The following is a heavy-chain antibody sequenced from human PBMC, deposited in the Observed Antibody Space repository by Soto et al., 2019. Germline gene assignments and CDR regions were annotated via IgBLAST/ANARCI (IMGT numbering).Heavy chain of an antibody. Sequence: SVKVSCKASGGTFSSYAISWVRQAPGQGLEWMGGIIPIFGTANYAQKFQGRVTITADESTSTAYMELSSLRSEDTAVYYCAITDWNDLLYHYGTDVWCPGTTVSV. CDR1: GGTFSSYA. D-gene: IGHD1-1*01. J-gene: IGHJ6*02. V-gene: IGHV1-69*13. CDR3: AITDWNDLLYHYGTDV. CDR2: IIPIFGTA.